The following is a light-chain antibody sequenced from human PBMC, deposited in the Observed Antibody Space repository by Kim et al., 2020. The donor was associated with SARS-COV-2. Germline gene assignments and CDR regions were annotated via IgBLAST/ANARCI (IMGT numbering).Light chain of an antibody. CDR3: QQYYARPFT. CDR2: GAS. CDR1: RDIKNS. V-gene: IGKV1-NL1*01. Sequence: DIQMSQSPSSLSASIGDKVTITCRARRDIKNSLAWYQQRPGKAPKFLLYGASRLASGVPSRFSGSGSGTAYTLTITGLQAEDLGTYYCQQYYARPFTFGGGTKVDIK. J-gene: IGKJ4*01.